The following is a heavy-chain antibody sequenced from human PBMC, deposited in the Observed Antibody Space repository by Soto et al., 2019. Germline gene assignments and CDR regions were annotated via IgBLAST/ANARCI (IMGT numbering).Heavy chain of an antibody. J-gene: IGHJ6*02. CDR1: GFTFSSYS. V-gene: IGHV3-48*02. D-gene: IGHD3-22*01. Sequence: GGSLRLSCAASGFTFSSYSMNWVRQAPGKGLEWVSYISSSSSTIYYADSVKGRFTISRDNAKNSLYLQMNSLRDEDTAVYYCAREITMIPYYGMDVWGQGTTVTVSS. CDR3: AREITMIPYYGMDV. CDR2: ISSSSSTI.